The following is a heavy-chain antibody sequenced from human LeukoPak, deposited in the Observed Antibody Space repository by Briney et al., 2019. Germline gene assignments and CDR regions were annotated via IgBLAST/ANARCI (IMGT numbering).Heavy chain of an antibody. CDR1: GGTFSSYA. J-gene: IGHJ4*02. CDR3: ARAEYCSCTSCFGLYAFDY. Sequence: GASVKVSCKASGGTFSSYAISWVRQAPGQGLEWMGGIIPIFGTANYAQKFQGRVTITTDVSTSTAYMELSSLRSEDTAVYYCARAEYCSCTSCFGLYAFDYWGQGTLVTVSS. V-gene: IGHV1-69*05. CDR2: IIPIFGTA. D-gene: IGHD2-2*01.